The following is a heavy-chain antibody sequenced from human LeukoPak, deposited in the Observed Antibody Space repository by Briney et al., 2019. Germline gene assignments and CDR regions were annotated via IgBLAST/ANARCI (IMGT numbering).Heavy chain of an antibody. V-gene: IGHV4-39*01. CDR1: GGSISSSGYS. Sequence: SETLSLTCTVSGGSISSSGYSWGWIRQPPGKGLEWIGSIYYSGSTYYNPSLKRRVTISVDTSKNQSSLKLSSVTAADTAVYYCARKDVDTAIFSGHWFDPWGQGTLVTVSS. CDR2: IYYSGST. J-gene: IGHJ5*02. D-gene: IGHD5-18*01. CDR3: ARKDVDTAIFSGHWFDP.